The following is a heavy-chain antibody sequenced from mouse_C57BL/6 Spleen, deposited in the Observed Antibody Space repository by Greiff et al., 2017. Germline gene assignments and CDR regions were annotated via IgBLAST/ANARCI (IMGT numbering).Heavy chain of an antibody. CDR1: GYTFTSYW. J-gene: IGHJ2*01. Sequence: QVQLQQPGAELVKPGASVKLSCKASGYTFTSYWMHWVKQRPGQGLEWIGMIHPNSGSTNYNEKFKSKATLTVDKSSSTAYMQLSSLTSEDSAVYYCAYYDYDVYYFDYWGQGTTLTVSS. CDR2: IHPNSGST. D-gene: IGHD2-4*01. CDR3: AYYDYDVYYFDY. V-gene: IGHV1-64*01.